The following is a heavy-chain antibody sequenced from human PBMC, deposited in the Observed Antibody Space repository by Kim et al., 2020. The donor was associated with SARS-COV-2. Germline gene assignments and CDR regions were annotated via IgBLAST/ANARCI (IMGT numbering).Heavy chain of an antibody. D-gene: IGHD1-1*01. CDR3: ARDQLGPRSYYMDV. Sequence: SKKLQGRVTSTTDTSASTAYMELSSLRSEDTAVYYCARDQLGPRSYYMDVWGKGTTVTVSS. J-gene: IGHJ6*03. V-gene: IGHV1-3*01.